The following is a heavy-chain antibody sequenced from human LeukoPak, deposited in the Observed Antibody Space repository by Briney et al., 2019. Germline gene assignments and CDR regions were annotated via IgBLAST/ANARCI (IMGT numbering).Heavy chain of an antibody. CDR1: GFTFSSYW. J-gene: IGHJ5*02. CDR2: TNSDGSST. CDR3: ARVGYCSSTSCYVKGGNWFDP. D-gene: IGHD2-2*01. Sequence: GGSLRLSCAASGFTFSSYWMHWVRQAPGKGLVWVSRTNSDGSSTSYADSVKGRFTISRDNAKNTLYLQMNSLRAEDTAVYYCARVGYCSSTSCYVKGGNWFDPWGQGTLVTVSS. V-gene: IGHV3-74*01.